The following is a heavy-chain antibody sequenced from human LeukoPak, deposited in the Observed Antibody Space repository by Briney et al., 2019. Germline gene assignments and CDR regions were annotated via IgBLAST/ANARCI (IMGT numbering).Heavy chain of an antibody. CDR2: IKQDGSEK. D-gene: IGHD5-12*01. CDR3: ARERPGGYEQEGYYYYYYYMDV. V-gene: IGHV3-7*01. Sequence: PGGSLRLSCAASGFTFSSYWMSWVRQAPGKGLEWVANIKQDGSEKYYVDSVKGRFTISRDNAKNSLYLQMNSLRAEDTAVYYCARERPGGYEQEGYYYYYYYMDVWGKGTTVTVSS. CDR1: GFTFSSYW. J-gene: IGHJ6*03.